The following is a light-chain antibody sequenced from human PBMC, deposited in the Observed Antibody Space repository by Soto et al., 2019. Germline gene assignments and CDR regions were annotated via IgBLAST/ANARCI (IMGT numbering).Light chain of an antibody. CDR2: DAS. CDR1: QSLGNTY. V-gene: IGKV3-20*01. Sequence: EIVLTQSPGTLSLSPGERATLSCRASQSLGNTYLAWYQRKPGQAPRLLIYDASSRATDIPDRFSGSGAGTDFTLTISILEPEDSAVYYCHQYGTLITCGQGTQLEIK. CDR3: HQYGTLIT. J-gene: IGKJ5*01.